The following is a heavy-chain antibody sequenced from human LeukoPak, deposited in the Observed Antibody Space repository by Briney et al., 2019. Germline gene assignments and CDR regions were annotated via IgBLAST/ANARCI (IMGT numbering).Heavy chain of an antibody. V-gene: IGHV3-74*01. CDR1: GFTSSSYW. CDR3: ARVDPSPYYDFLLWFDP. Sequence: GGSLRLSCAASGFTSSSYWMHWVRQAPGKGLVWVSRINSDGSSTSYADSVKGRFTISRDNAKNTLYLQMNSLRAEDTAVYYCARVDPSPYYDFLLWFDPWGQGTLVTVSS. D-gene: IGHD3-3*01. J-gene: IGHJ5*02. CDR2: INSDGSST.